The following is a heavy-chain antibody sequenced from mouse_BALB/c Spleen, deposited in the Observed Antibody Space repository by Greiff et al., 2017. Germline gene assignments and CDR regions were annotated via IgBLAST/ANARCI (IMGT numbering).Heavy chain of an antibody. Sequence: LQQPGSELVRPGASVKLSCKASGYTFTSYWMHWVKQRPGQGLEWIGNIYPGSGSTNYDEKFKSKATLTVDTSSSTAYMQLSSLTSEDSAVYYCTRSDRDDGGGDYWGQGTTLTVSS. V-gene: IGHV1S22*01. CDR2: IYPGSGST. J-gene: IGHJ2*01. CDR1: GYTFTSYW. CDR3: TRSDRDDGGGDY. D-gene: IGHD2-14*01.